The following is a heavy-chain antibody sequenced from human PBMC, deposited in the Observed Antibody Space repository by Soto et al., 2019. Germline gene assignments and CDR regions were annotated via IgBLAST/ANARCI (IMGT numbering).Heavy chain of an antibody. CDR1: CCSIISSRYY. J-gene: IGHJ4*02. Sequence: QLQLQESGPGLVKPSETLSLTCTVSCCSIISSRYYWGWIRQPPGKGLEWIGSIYYSGSTYYNSSLKSRVTLSVDTSKNQFSLKLRSVTAADTAVYYCVAGIDYWGQGNLVTVSS. CDR3: VAGIDY. CDR2: IYYSGST. V-gene: IGHV4-39*01. D-gene: IGHD3-10*01.